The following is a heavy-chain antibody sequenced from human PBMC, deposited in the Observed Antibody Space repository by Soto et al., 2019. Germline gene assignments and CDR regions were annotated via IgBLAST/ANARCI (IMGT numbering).Heavy chain of an antibody. J-gene: IGHJ4*02. CDR3: AKSRVFIGAIVTLLDS. CDR1: GFTFSSYA. Sequence: EVQLLESGGGLVQPGGSLTLSCAASGFTFSSYAMVWVRQAAEKGLEWVASISNNGDTAYYADSVKGRFTISRGNSENTRYLQMNGLRAHDTALYFCAKSRVFIGAIVTLLDSWGQGTQVTVSS. V-gene: IGHV3-23*01. CDR2: ISNNGDTA. D-gene: IGHD3-16*02.